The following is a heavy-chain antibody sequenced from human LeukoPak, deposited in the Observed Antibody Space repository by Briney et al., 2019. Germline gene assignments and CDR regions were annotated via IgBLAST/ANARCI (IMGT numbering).Heavy chain of an antibody. J-gene: IGHJ4*02. D-gene: IGHD6-6*01. V-gene: IGHV4-34*01. CDR2: INHSGRT. Sequence: PSETLSLTCAVYGGAFSGYYWSWIRQPPGKGLEWIWEINHSGRTNYNPSLKSRVTISVDPSKNQFSLKLSSVTAADTAVYYCARSTEEYSSSSGRAFDYWGQGTLVTVSS. CDR1: GGAFSGYY. CDR3: ARSTEEYSSSSGRAFDY.